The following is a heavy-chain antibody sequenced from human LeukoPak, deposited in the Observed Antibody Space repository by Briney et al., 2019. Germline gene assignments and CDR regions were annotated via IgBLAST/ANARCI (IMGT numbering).Heavy chain of an antibody. CDR2: INHSGST. J-gene: IGHJ4*02. Sequence: SETLSLTCAVYGGSFSGYYWSWIRQPPGKGLEWIGEINHSGSTNYNPSLKSRVTISADTSKNQFSLKLSSVTAADTAVYYCAREAQSRITMIVVEYTFDYWGQGTLVTVSS. V-gene: IGHV4-34*01. CDR1: GGSFSGYY. CDR3: AREAQSRITMIVVEYTFDY. D-gene: IGHD3-22*01.